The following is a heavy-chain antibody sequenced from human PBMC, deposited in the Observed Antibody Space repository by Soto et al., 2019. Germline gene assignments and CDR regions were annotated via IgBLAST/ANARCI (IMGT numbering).Heavy chain of an antibody. CDR2: ISYDGSNK. V-gene: IGHV3-30-3*01. Sequence: PGGSLRLSCAASGFTFSSYAMHWVRQAPGKGLEWVAVISYDGSNKYYADSVKGRFTISRDNSKNTLYLQMNSLRAEDTAVYYCARWTYYYDSSGYNRHNWFDPWGQGTLVTVSS. CDR1: GFTFSSYA. D-gene: IGHD3-22*01. CDR3: ARWTYYYDSSGYNRHNWFDP. J-gene: IGHJ5*02.